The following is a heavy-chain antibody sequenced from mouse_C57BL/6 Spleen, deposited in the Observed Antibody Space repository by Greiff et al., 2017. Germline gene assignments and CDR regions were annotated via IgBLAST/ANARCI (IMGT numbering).Heavy chain of an antibody. CDR1: GYTFTGYW. V-gene: IGHV1-9*01. Sequence: QVHVKQSGAELMQPGASVKLSCKATGYTFTGYWIEWVKQRPGHGLEWIGEILPGSGSTNYNEKFKGKATFTADTSSNTAYMQLSSLTTEDSAIYYCASGGLTFAYWGQGTLATVSA. CDR2: ILPGSGST. CDR3: ASGGLTFAY. J-gene: IGHJ3*01.